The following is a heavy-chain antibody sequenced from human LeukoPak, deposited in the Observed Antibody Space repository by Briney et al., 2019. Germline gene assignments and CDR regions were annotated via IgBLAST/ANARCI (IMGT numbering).Heavy chain of an antibody. J-gene: IGHJ3*02. Sequence: SETLSLTCSVSGYSISSGYYWGWIRQPPGKGLEWIGSLSHSGSTFYNPSLKSRVTISIDTSRNQFSLKLNSVTAADTAVYYCAKSNGYGLVDIWGQGTMVTVSS. V-gene: IGHV4-38-2*01. CDR3: AKSNGYGLVDI. D-gene: IGHD3-10*01. CDR2: LSHSGST. CDR1: GYSISSGYY.